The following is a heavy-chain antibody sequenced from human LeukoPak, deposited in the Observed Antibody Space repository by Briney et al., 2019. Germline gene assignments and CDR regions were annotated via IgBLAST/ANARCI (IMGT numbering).Heavy chain of an antibody. J-gene: IGHJ4*02. V-gene: IGHV4-39*07. CDR2: IYYSGST. CDR1: GGSISSSSYY. CDR3: AKLGGYNFGSFDY. Sequence: SETLSPTCTVSGGSISSSSYYWGWIRQPPGKGLEWIGSIYYSGSTYYNPSLKSRVTISVDTSKNQFSLKLSSVTAADTAVYYCAKLGGYNFGSFDYWGQGTLVTVSS. D-gene: IGHD5-18*01.